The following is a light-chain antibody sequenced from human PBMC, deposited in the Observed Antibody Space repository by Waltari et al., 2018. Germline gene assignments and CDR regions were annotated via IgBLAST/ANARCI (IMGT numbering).Light chain of an antibody. J-gene: IGKJ1*01. Sequence: IVMTQSPATLSVSPGERATLSCRASRSVSSNLAWFQQKPGQAPRLLVYGASTRATGIPARFNGSGSGTEFTLTISSLQSEDFAVYYCQQYNNWRGTFGQGTKVEIK. CDR2: GAS. CDR1: RSVSSN. CDR3: QQYNNWRGT. V-gene: IGKV3-15*01.